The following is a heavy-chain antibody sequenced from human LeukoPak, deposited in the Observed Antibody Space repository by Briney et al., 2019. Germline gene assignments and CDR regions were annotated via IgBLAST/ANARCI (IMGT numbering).Heavy chain of an antibody. Sequence: NPSETLSLTCSVSGGSISSSNYYWGWIRQPPGKGLEWIGSMHYSGSTHYNPSLKSRVTISVDTSKNQFTLKLSSVTAADTAVYYCARRPRSGSYYLTESYFDYWGQGTLVTVSS. CDR1: GGSISSSNYY. V-gene: IGHV4-39*06. CDR3: ARRPRSGSYYLTESYFDY. J-gene: IGHJ4*02. CDR2: MHYSGST. D-gene: IGHD3-10*01.